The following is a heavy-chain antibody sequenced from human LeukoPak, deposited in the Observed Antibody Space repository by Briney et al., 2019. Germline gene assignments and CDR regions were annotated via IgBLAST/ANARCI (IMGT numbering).Heavy chain of an antibody. CDR1: GGSISSSSYY. CDR2: IYYSGST. Sequence: SETLSLTCTVSGGSISSSSYYWGWIRQPSGKGLEWIGSIYYSGSTYYNPSLKSRVTMSVDTSKNQFSLKLTSVTAADTAVYFCARLSTAMARLNADYWGQGTPVTVSS. CDR3: ARLSTAMARLNADY. D-gene: IGHD5-24*01. V-gene: IGHV4-39*01. J-gene: IGHJ4*02.